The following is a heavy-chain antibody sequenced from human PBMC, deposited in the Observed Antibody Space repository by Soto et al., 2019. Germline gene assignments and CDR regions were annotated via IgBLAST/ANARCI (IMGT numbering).Heavy chain of an antibody. J-gene: IGHJ4*02. V-gene: IGHV2-5*02. CDR2: IYWDDDK. CDR3: AHSRSLTYDSSGYYYVEY. CDR1: GFSLSTSGVG. Sequence: QITLKESGPTLVKPTQTLTLTCTFSGFSLSTSGVGVGWIRQPPGKALEWLALIYWDDDKRYSPSLKSRLTITKDTSKNQVVLTMTNMDPVDTATYYCAHSRSLTYDSSGYYYVEYWGQGTLVTVSS. D-gene: IGHD3-22*01.